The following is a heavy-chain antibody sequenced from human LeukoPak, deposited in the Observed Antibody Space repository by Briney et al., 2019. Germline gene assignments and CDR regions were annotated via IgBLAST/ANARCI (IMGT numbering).Heavy chain of an antibody. CDR1: GGSISSYY. V-gene: IGHV4-59*01. J-gene: IGHJ6*03. CDR3: ARGSSGWFPTYYYYYYYMDV. CDR2: IYYSGST. D-gene: IGHD6-19*01. Sequence: SETLSLTCTVSGGSISSYYWSWIRQPPGKGLEWIGYIYYSGSTNYNPSLKSRVTISVDTSKNQFSLKLSSVTAADTALYYCARGSSGWFPTYYYYYYYMDVWGKGTTVTVSS.